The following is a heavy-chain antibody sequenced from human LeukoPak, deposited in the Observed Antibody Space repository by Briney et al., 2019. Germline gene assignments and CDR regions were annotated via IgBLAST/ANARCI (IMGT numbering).Heavy chain of an antibody. CDR2: ISYSGLT. CDR1: GGSISSYY. Sequence: SETLSLTCTVSGGSISSYYWSWFRLPPGRGLEWIGQISYSGLTKFHPALKSRVIISVDTSKNQISVNLRSVTAADTALYYCARHRAIAGPFDLWGQGTLVTVSS. D-gene: IGHD6-19*01. CDR3: ARHRAIAGPFDL. V-gene: IGHV4-59*08. J-gene: IGHJ4*02.